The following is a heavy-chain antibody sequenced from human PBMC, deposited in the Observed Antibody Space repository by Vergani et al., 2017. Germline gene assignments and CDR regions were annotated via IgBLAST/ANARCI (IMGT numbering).Heavy chain of an antibody. V-gene: IGHV3-73*02. D-gene: IGHD3-10*01. J-gene: IGHJ5*02. Sequence: EVQLVESGGGLVQPGGSLKLSCAASGFTFSGSAMHWVRQASGKGLEWVGRIRSKANSYATAYAASVKGRFTISRDDSKNTAYLQMNSLKTEDTAVYYCARDSGFIVRGEHWFDPWGQGTLVTVSS. CDR3: ARDSGFIVRGEHWFDP. CDR1: GFTFSGSA. CDR2: IRSKANSYAT.